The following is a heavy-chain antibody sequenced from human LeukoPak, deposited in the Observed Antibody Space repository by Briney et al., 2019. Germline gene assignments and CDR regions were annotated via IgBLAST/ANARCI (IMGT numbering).Heavy chain of an antibody. D-gene: IGHD2-15*01. Sequence: SETLSLTCIVSGASISDYYWSWIRQPPGKGLEWIGYIYYSGSTNYNPSLKSRVTISVDTSKNQFSLKLSSVTAADTAVYYCARDLGDCSGGSCYRKFDYWGQGTLVTVSS. V-gene: IGHV4-59*01. CDR1: GASISDYY. CDR2: IYYSGST. J-gene: IGHJ4*02. CDR3: ARDLGDCSGGSCYRKFDY.